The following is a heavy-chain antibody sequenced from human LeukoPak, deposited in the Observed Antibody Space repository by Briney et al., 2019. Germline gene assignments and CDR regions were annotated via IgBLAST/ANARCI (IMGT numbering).Heavy chain of an antibody. Sequence: GGSLRLSCAASGFTFSDYEMSWVRQAPEKGLEWVSYISSSGNTIYHADSVKGRFTISRDNAKNSLYLQMNSLRAEDTAVYYCARDSLVRGYYYGMDVWGRGTTVTVSS. CDR3: ARDSLVRGYYYGMDV. CDR1: GFTFSDYE. J-gene: IGHJ6*02. CDR2: ISSSGNTI. V-gene: IGHV3-48*03. D-gene: IGHD3-10*01.